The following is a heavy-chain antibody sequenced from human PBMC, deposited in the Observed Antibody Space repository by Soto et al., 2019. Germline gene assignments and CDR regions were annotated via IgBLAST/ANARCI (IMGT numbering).Heavy chain of an antibody. CDR2: IYHSGST. V-gene: IGHV4-30-2*01. CDR3: ARGIEVIYGGYYFDY. CDR1: GGSISSGGYS. J-gene: IGHJ4*02. D-gene: IGHD2-21*01. Sequence: QLQLQESGSGLVKPSQTLSLTCAVSGGSISSGGYSWSWIRQPPGKGLEWIGYIYHSGSTYYNPSLKSRVTISVDRSKNQFSLKLSSVTAADTAVYYCARGIEVIYGGYYFDYWGQGTLVTVSS.